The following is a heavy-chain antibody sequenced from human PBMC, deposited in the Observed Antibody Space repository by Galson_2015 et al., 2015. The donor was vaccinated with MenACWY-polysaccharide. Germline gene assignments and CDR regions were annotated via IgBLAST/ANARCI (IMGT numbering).Heavy chain of an antibody. V-gene: IGHV4-31*11. CDR2: IYYTGRS. J-gene: IGHJ5*02. CDR3: AGIPATETSYGWFDP. Sequence: TLSLTCAVSVASISSGSHYWSWFRQYPGKNLEWIAYIYYTGRSNYNPSLRSRVTISIDMSKNQFSLNLSSVTAADTAVYFCAGIPATETSYGWFDPWGQGTLVTVSS. CDR1: VASISSGSHY. D-gene: IGHD4-17*01.